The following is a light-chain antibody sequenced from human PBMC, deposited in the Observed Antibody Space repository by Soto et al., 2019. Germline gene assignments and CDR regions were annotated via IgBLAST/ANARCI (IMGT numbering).Light chain of an antibody. CDR2: DAS. Sequence: DTQMTQSPSTLSAFVAARVTITCRASQTVNTGLAWYQQKPRRAPKVLIFDASSLKAGGTPRFSGSGSGTEFTLTISNLQPDDFATDYCQQHYSYSSGPFGQGTKVDIK. J-gene: IGKJ1*01. CDR1: QTVNTG. CDR3: QQHYSYSSGP. V-gene: IGKV1-5*01.